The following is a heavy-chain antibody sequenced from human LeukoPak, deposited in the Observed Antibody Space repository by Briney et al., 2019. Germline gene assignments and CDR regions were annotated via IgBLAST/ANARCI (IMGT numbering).Heavy chain of an antibody. Sequence: ASVKVSCKASGYTFTGYYMHWVRQAPGQGLEWMGWINPNSGGTNYAQKFQGRVTMTRDTSISTAYMELSRLRSDDTAVYYCARAGIAAAGILYAYDYWGQGTLVTVSS. CDR3: ARAGIAAAGILYAYDY. CDR2: INPNSGGT. D-gene: IGHD6-13*01. CDR1: GYTFTGYY. V-gene: IGHV1-2*02. J-gene: IGHJ4*02.